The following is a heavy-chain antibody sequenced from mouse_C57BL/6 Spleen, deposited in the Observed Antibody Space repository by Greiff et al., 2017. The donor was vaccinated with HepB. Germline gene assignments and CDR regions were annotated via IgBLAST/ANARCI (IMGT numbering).Heavy chain of an antibody. V-gene: IGHV1-78*01. CDR3: ARWGLLPSYYAMDY. D-gene: IGHD2-3*01. Sequence: VQLQQSDAELVKPGASVKISCKVSGYTFTDHTIHWMKQRPEQGLEWIGYIYPRDGSTKYNEKFKGKATLTADKYSSTAYMQRNSLTSEDSEVYFCARWGLLPSYYAMDYWGQGTSVTVSS. CDR2: IYPRDGST. J-gene: IGHJ4*01. CDR1: GYTFTDHT.